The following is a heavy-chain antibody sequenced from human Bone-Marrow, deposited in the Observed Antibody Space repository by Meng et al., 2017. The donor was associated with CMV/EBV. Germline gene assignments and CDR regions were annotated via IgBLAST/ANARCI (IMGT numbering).Heavy chain of an antibody. CDR3: ARDSSRYGELDY. V-gene: IGHV3-30*04. Sequence: GESLKISCAASGFTFTTYAMLWVRQAPGKGLEWVAVISYDGSDKYYAGSVKGRFTISRDNSKNTLYLEMNSLRAEDTAVYYCARDSSRYGELDYWGQGTRVTVSS. D-gene: IGHD6-13*01. J-gene: IGHJ4*02. CDR2: ISYDGSDK. CDR1: GFTFTTYA.